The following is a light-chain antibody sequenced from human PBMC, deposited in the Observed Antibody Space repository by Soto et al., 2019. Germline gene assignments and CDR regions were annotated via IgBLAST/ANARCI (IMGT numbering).Light chain of an antibody. CDR3: QHYGGSPWT. Sequence: DIVLTQSQGTLSLSPGQRATLSCRASQSVGSYLAWYQQKPGQAPRLLIYGASNRATDIPDRFSGSGSGTHFTLTISRLEPEDFAVYYCQHYGGSPWTFGQGTKVEIK. CDR1: QSVGSY. CDR2: GAS. V-gene: IGKV3-20*01. J-gene: IGKJ1*01.